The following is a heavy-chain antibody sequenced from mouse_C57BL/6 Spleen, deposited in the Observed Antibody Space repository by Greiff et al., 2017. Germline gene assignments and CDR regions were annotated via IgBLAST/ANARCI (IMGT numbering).Heavy chain of an antibody. CDR2: FYPGSGSF. CDR3: ARHGQSQNLYFDV. Sequence: VQLQQSGAELVKPGASVKLSCQASGYTFTEYTIPWVTPRSGPGLEGIGWFYPGSGSFKYNEQFKDKGTLTADKSSSTVYMELSRLTSEDSAVYFCARHGQSQNLYFDVWGTGTTVTVSS. V-gene: IGHV1-62-2*01. J-gene: IGHJ1*03. CDR1: GYTFTEYT.